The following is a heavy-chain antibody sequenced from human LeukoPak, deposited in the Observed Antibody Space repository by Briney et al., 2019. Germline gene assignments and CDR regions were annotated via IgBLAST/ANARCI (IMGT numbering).Heavy chain of an antibody. D-gene: IGHD3-22*01. CDR3: ARGGLYYYDSSGADY. J-gene: IGHJ4*02. CDR2: INPNSGGT. V-gene: IGHV1-2*02. Sequence: ASMKVSCKASGYTFTGYYMHWVRQAPGQGLEWMGWINPNSGGTNYAQKFQGRVTMTRDTSISTAYMELSRLRSDDTAVYYCARGGLYYYDSSGADYWGQGTLVTVSS. CDR1: GYTFTGYY.